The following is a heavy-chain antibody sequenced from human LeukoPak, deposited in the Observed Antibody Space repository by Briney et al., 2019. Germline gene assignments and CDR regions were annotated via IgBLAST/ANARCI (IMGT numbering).Heavy chain of an antibody. Sequence: PGGSLRLSCAASGFTFRTYSMNWVRQAPGKGLEWVSCFSISNTIYYADSVQGRFFISGDNAKNSLSLQMNSLRAEDSGIYYCARATSDSSGYPVSDFWGQGTLVTVSS. D-gene: IGHD3-22*01. J-gene: IGHJ4*02. CDR3: ARATSDSSGYPVSDF. CDR2: FSISNTI. V-gene: IGHV3-48*04. CDR1: GFTFRTYS.